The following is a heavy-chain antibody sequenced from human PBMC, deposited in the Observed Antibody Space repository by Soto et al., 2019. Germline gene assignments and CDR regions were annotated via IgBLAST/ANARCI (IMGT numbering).Heavy chain of an antibody. V-gene: IGHV1-18*01. Sequence: QVQLVQSGPEVKKPGASVKVSCKTSGYTFTSYGITWVRQAPGQGLEWMGWISAYNGNTHYAQKLQGRVTMTTDTSTSTAYMDLRSLRSDDTAVYYCARGGGTTYYYDSSGYYPFDSWGQGTLVTVSS. CDR2: ISAYNGNT. CDR3: ARGGGTTYYYDSSGYYPFDS. CDR1: GYTFTSYG. J-gene: IGHJ4*02. D-gene: IGHD3-22*01.